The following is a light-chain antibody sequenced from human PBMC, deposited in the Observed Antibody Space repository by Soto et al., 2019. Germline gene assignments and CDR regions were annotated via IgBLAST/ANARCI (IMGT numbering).Light chain of an antibody. CDR3: SSYTSSSTFLYV. J-gene: IGLJ1*01. V-gene: IGLV2-14*01. CDR1: SADLGAYNY. Sequence: QSALTQPASVSGSPGQSITISCTATSADLGAYNYVSWYQQHPGKAPKLMFYEVNKRPSGVSNRFSGSKSGNTASLTISGLQAEDEADYYCSSYTSSSTFLYVFGTGTKLTVL. CDR2: EVN.